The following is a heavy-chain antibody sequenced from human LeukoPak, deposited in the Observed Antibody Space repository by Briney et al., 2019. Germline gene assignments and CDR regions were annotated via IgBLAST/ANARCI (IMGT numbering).Heavy chain of an antibody. D-gene: IGHD2-15*01. CDR3: AKGSGSSCYSPCDY. J-gene: IGHJ4*02. CDR2: ICANDGNT. Sequence: GGSLGPSLAAPGPTFRNYAMSWVRQAPGKGLEWASVICANDGNTYYADAVKGRFTTSRDNSKDTLYLQMDSLRAEDTAVYYCAKGSGSSCYSPCDYWGQGILVTVCS. V-gene: IGHV3-23*01. CDR1: GPTFRNYA.